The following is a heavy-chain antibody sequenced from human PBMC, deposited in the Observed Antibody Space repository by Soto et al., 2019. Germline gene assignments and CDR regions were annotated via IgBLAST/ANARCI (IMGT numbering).Heavy chain of an antibody. CDR2: IYYSGST. Sequence: PSETLSLTCTVSGGSVSSYYWSWIRQPPGKGLEWIGYIYYSGSTNYNPSLKIRVTISVDTSKNQFSLKLSSVTAADTVVYYCASNTYTYGDSNFWGQGTTVTVSS. V-gene: IGHV4-59*02. D-gene: IGHD4-17*01. J-gene: IGHJ6*02. CDR3: ASNTYTYGDSNF. CDR1: GGSVSSYY.